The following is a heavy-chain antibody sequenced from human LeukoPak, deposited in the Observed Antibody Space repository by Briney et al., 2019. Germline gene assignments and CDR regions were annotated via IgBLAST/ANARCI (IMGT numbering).Heavy chain of an antibody. D-gene: IGHD1-26*01. CDR3: ASRLSGSYPR. Sequence: SETLSLTCTVSGGSISGYYWSWIRQPPGKGLEWIGYIYYSGSTNYNLSLRSRVTISVDTSKNQFSLKLSSVTAADTAVYYCASRLSGSYPRWGQGTLVTVSS. V-gene: IGHV4-59*08. J-gene: IGHJ4*02. CDR2: IYYSGST. CDR1: GGSISGYY.